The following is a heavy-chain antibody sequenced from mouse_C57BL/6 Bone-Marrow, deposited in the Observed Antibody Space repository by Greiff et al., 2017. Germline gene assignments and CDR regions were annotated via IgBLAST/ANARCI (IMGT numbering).Heavy chain of an antibody. V-gene: IGHV1-64*01. CDR3: ANGCLYFDY. J-gene: IGHJ2*01. CDR2: IHPNSGST. Sequence: VQLQQPGAELVKPGASVKLSCKASGYTFTSYWMHWVKQRPGQGLEWIGMIHPNSGSTNYNEKFNSKATLTVDKSSSTADMQLGSLTSEDSAVYYCANGCLYFDYWGTGTTVTVSS. CDR1: GYTFTSYW.